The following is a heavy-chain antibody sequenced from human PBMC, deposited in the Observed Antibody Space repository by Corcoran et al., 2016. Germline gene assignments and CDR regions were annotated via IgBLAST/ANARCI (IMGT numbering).Heavy chain of an antibody. V-gene: IGHV3-74*01. CDR2: INSDGRST. CDR3: ARAVYDGRLYSGMVV. J-gene: IGHJ6*02. CDR1: GFTLSSYW. D-gene: IGHD3-22*01. Sequence: EVQLVESGGGLVQPGGSLRLACAASGFTLSSYWMHWVRQAPGKGLVWVSRINSDGRSTSYADSVKGRFTVSRYNAKNTLYLQMKSMRAEDSAVYYCARAVYDGRLYSGMVVWGQGTTVTVSS.